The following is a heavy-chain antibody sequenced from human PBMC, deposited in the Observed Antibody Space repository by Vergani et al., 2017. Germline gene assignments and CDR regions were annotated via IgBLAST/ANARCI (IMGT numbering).Heavy chain of an antibody. CDR2: ISGSGGFT. Sequence: EVQLLESGGNLVQPGGSLRLSCAASGFTFTNFAMTWVRQAPGEGLEWVSGISGSGGFTYYADSVKGRFTISRDNSKNTLFLQMNSLRPEDTAVYYCARDTVTGSRYFDYWGQGILVTVSS. V-gene: IGHV3-23*01. D-gene: IGHD6-19*01. J-gene: IGHJ4*02. CDR3: ARDTVTGSRYFDY. CDR1: GFTFTNFA.